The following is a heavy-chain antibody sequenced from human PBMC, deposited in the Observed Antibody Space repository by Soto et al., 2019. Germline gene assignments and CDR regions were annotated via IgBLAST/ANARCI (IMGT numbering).Heavy chain of an antibody. D-gene: IGHD2-2*01. V-gene: IGHV4-34*01. CDR2: INHSGST. J-gene: IGHJ6*03. CDR1: GGSFSGYY. CDR3: ARGRRYCSSTSCLYYYYYYMDV. Sequence: PSETLSLTCAVYGGSFSGYYWSWIRQRPGKGLEWIGEINHSGSTNYNPSLKSRVTISVDTSENQFSLKLSSVTAADTAVYYCARGRRYCSSTSCLYYYYYYMDVWGKGTTVTVSS.